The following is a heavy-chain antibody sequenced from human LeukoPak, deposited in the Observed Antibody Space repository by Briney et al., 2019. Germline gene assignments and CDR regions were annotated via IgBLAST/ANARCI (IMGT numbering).Heavy chain of an antibody. D-gene: IGHD1-26*01. J-gene: IGHJ4*02. V-gene: IGHV4-38-2*02. CDR2: IHHSGST. CDR1: GYSISSGYY. CDR3: ARVRYSGDYYYFDY. Sequence: PSETLSLTCTVSGYSISSGYYWGWIRQPPRKGLEWIGSIHHSGSTDHNPSLKSRVTISVDTSKNHFSLKLSSVTAADTAVYYCARVRYSGDYYYFDYWGQGTLVTVSS.